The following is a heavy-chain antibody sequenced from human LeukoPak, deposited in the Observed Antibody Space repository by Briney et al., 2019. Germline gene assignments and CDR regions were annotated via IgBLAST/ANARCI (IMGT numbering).Heavy chain of an antibody. J-gene: IGHJ3*02. V-gene: IGHV3-23*01. Sequence: HPGGSLRLSCAASGFTFSTYAMSWVRQAPGKGLAWVASVKSDGAGTHYADSVKGRFTISRDNAKNSLYLQMNSLRAEDTAVYYCARSPPPTYYDILTGLGDAFDIWGQGTMVTVSS. D-gene: IGHD3-9*01. CDR2: VKSDGAGT. CDR3: ARSPPPTYYDILTGLGDAFDI. CDR1: GFTFSTYA.